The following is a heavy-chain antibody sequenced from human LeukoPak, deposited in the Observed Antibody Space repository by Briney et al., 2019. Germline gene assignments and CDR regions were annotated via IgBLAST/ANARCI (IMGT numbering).Heavy chain of an antibody. J-gene: IGHJ1*01. V-gene: IGHV1-8*01. Sequence: PVASVKVSCKASGYTFTSYDINWVRQATGQGLEWMGWMNPNSGNTGYAQKFQGRVTMPRNTSINTAYMELSSLRSEDPAVFYCARGVRDSSGREYFQHWGQGTLVTVSS. CDR3: ARGVRDSSGREYFQH. D-gene: IGHD3-22*01. CDR1: GYTFTSYD. CDR2: MNPNSGNT.